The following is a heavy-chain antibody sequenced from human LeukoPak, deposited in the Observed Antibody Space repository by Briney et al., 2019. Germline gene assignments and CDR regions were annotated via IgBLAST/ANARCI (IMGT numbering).Heavy chain of an antibody. D-gene: IGHD3-22*01. CDR1: GYTFTGYY. Sequence: GASVKVSYKASGYTFTGYYMHWVRQAPGQGLEWMGWINPNSGGTNYAQKFQGRVTMTRDTSISTAYMELSSLRSEDTAVYYCATVKARPFYSDTSGYPKYYFEYWGQGTLVTVSS. CDR2: INPNSGGT. V-gene: IGHV1-2*02. J-gene: IGHJ4*02. CDR3: ATVKARPFYSDTSGYPKYYFEY.